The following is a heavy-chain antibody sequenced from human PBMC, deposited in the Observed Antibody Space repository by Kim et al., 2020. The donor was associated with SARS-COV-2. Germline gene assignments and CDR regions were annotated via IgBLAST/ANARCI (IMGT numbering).Heavy chain of an antibody. D-gene: IGHD4-4*01. CDR3: ARDVTVTAHYYYGMDV. V-gene: IGHV3-33*01. Sequence: GGSLRLSCAASGFTFSNYVMHWVRQAPGKGLEWVAATLYDGSDKYYADSVKGRFTISRDNSKNTLYLQMNSLRVEDTAVYYCARDVTVTAHYYYGMDVWGLGTTVTVSS. J-gene: IGHJ6*02. CDR1: GFTFSNYV. CDR2: TLYDGSDK.